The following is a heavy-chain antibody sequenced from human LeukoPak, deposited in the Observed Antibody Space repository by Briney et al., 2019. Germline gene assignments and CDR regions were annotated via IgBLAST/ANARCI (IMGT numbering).Heavy chain of an antibody. CDR3: ARAAIRITMIVVDDY. Sequence: ASVKVSCKASGYTFTSYGISWVGQAPGQGLEWMGWISAYNGNTNYAQKLQGRVTMTTDTSTSTAYMELRSLRSDDTAVYYCARAAIRITMIVVDDYWGQGTLVTVSS. J-gene: IGHJ4*02. CDR2: ISAYNGNT. V-gene: IGHV1-18*01. D-gene: IGHD3-22*01. CDR1: GYTFTSYG.